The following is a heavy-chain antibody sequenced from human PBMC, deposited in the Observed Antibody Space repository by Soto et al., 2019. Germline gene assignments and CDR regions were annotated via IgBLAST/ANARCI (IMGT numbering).Heavy chain of an antibody. CDR2: ISAYNGNT. D-gene: IGHD2-15*01. J-gene: IGHJ5*02. Sequence: QVQLVQSGAEVKKPGASVKVSCKASGYTFTSYGISWVRQAPGQGLEWMGWISAYNGNTNYAQKLQGRVTMTTDTSTSTAYMELRSLRSDDTAVYYCARAYCSGGSCYSVSSWFDPWGQGTLVTVSS. CDR1: GYTFTSYG. V-gene: IGHV1-18*01. CDR3: ARAYCSGGSCYSVSSWFDP.